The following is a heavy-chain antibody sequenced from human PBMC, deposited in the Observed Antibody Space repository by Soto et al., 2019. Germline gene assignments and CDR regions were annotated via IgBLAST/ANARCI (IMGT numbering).Heavy chain of an antibody. V-gene: IGHV4-39*01. CDR2: IYYSGST. CDR1: GGSISSSSYY. J-gene: IGHJ4*02. Sequence: PSETLSLTCTVSGGSISSSSYYWGWIRQPPGKGLEWIGSIYYSGSTYYNPSLKSRVTISVDTSKNQFSLKLSSVTAADTAVYYCATNIVATIKTLFTPHRYNDYWGQGTLVTVSS. D-gene: IGHD5-12*01. CDR3: ATNIVATIKTLFTPHRYNDY.